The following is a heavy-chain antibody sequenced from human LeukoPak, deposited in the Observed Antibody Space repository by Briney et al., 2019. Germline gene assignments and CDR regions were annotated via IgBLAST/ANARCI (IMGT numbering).Heavy chain of an antibody. CDR3: ARDRSSGWYGVYYYYYMDV. Sequence: RVASVKVSCKASGYTFTSYAMHWVRQAPGQRLEWMGWINAGNGNTKYSQEFQGRVTITRDTSASTAYMELSSLRSDDTAVYYCARDRSSGWYGVYYYYYMDVWGKGTTVTVSS. CDR2: INAGNGNT. J-gene: IGHJ6*03. D-gene: IGHD6-19*01. CDR1: GYTFTSYA. V-gene: IGHV1-3*01.